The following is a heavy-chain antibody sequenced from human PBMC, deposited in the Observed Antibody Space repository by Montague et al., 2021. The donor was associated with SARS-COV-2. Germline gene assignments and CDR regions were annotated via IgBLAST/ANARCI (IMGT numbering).Heavy chain of an antibody. Sequence: TLSLTCTVSRDSITSVGHSWSWIRQHPAKGLVWIGDISYSGRTNYNPSLKSRATIFVDTSNSQFSLKLTSVTAADTAVYYCARQLRYYDWRADYWGQGTLVSVSS. CDR1: RDSITSVGHS. D-gene: IGHD3-9*01. J-gene: IGHJ4*02. CDR3: ARQLRYYDWRADY. V-gene: IGHV4-31*03. CDR2: ISYSGRT.